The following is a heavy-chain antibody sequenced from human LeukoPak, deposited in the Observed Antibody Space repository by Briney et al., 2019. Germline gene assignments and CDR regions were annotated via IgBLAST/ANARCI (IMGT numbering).Heavy chain of an antibody. V-gene: IGHV3-20*04. D-gene: IGHD6-19*01. Sequence: GGSLRLSCAAPGFTFDDYGMSWVRQAPGKGLEWVSGINWNGGSTGYADSVKGRFTLSRDKAQNSLYLHMNTLRAEDTALYYCARDGVAGHYYYYYVDVWGKGTTVTVSS. CDR1: GFTFDDYG. J-gene: IGHJ6*03. CDR2: INWNGGST. CDR3: ARDGVAGHYYYYYVDV.